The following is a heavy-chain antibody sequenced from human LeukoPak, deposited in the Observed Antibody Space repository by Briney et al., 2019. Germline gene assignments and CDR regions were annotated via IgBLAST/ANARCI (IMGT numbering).Heavy chain of an antibody. D-gene: IGHD5-12*01. CDR3: ARHEGRVATSAPNY. Sequence: SETLSLTCTVSGGSISSYYWSWIRQPPGKGLEWIGYIYYSGSTNYNPSLKSRVTISVDTSKNQFSLKLSSVTAADTAVYYCARHEGRVATSAPNYWGQGTLVTVSS. J-gene: IGHJ4*02. CDR1: GGSISSYY. V-gene: IGHV4-59*08. CDR2: IYYSGST.